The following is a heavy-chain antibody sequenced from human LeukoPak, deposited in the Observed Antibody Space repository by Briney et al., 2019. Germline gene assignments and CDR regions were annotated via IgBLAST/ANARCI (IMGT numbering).Heavy chain of an antibody. J-gene: IGHJ6*02. CDR2: IYYSGST. Sequence: SETLSLTCTVSGGSISSYYWSWLRQPPGKGLEWIGDIYYSGSTNYNPSRKSRVTISVDTSKNQFSLKLTSVTAADTAVYYCARHEGGIAASGYYYYGMDVWGQGTTVTVSS. CDR3: ARHEGGIAASGYYYYGMDV. D-gene: IGHD6-13*01. V-gene: IGHV4-59*08. CDR1: GGSISSYY.